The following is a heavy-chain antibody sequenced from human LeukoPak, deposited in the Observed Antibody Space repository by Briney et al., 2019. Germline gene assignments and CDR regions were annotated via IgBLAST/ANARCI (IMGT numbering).Heavy chain of an antibody. CDR2: ISWNSGSI. CDR3: AKDMSSGWYVGPRFDY. J-gene: IGHJ4*02. Sequence: GGSLRLSCAASGFTFDDYAMHWVRQAPGKGLEWVSGISWNSGSIGYADPVKGRFTISRDNAKNSLYLQMNSLRAEDMALYYCAKDMSSGWYVGPRFDYWGQGTLVTVSS. CDR1: GFTFDDYA. V-gene: IGHV3-9*03. D-gene: IGHD6-19*01.